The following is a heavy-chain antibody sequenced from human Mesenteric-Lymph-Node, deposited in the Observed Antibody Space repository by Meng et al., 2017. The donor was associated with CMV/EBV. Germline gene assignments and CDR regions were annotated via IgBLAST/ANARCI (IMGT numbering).Heavy chain of an antibody. CDR2: IRPVFSTA. J-gene: IGHJ4*02. D-gene: IGHD2-2*01. CDR1: GGDFSTFA. V-gene: IGHV1-69*01. CDR3: ARFCGSTSCYGNFDY. Sequence: GGDFSTFAMGWVRQAPGQGHGWVGGIRPVFSTANCAQKFQEKLAITADESTNTAYMELSSLRSENTAVYYCARFCGSTSCYGNFDYWGQGTLVTVSS.